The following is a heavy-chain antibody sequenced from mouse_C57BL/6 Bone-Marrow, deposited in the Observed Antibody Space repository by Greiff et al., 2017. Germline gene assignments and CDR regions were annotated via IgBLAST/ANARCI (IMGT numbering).Heavy chain of an antibody. CDR3: ARYYYGDHWYFDV. CDR2: ISYSGST. D-gene: IGHD2-13*01. V-gene: IGHV3-8*01. J-gene: IGHJ1*03. CDR1: GYSITSDY. Sequence: VQLKESGPGLAKPSQTLSLTCSVTGYSITSDYWNWIRKFPGNKLEYMGYISYSGSTYYTPSLKSRISITRDTSKNQYYLQLNSVTTEDTATYYGARYYYGDHWYFDVWGTGTTVTVSS.